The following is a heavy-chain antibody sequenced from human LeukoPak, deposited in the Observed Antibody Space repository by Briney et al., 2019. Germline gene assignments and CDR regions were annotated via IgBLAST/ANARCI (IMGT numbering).Heavy chain of an antibody. V-gene: IGHV4-39*01. CDR2: IYYSGST. Sequence: PSETLSLTCTVSGGSISSSSYYWGWIRQPPGKGLEWIGSIYYSGSTYYNPSLKSRVPISVDTSKNHFSLKLSSVTAADTAVYYCARRTVYYYDSSGLDYWGQGTLVTVSS. CDR3: ARRTVYYYDSSGLDY. D-gene: IGHD3-22*01. J-gene: IGHJ4*02. CDR1: GGSISSSSYY.